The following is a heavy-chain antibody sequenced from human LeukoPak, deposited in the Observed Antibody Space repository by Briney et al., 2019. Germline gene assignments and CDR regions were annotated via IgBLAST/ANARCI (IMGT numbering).Heavy chain of an antibody. CDR3: ARDGITCARDY. J-gene: IGHJ4*02. D-gene: IGHD1-7*01. Sequence: GGSLRLSCAASGFIFRSYWMVWVRQAPGKGLEWVASIDEHGFKTYYAASVTGRFTISKDTAKNSLDLQMNSLRAEDTAVYYCARDGITCARDYWGQGALVTVSS. CDR2: IDEHGFKT. V-gene: IGHV3-7*01. CDR1: GFIFRSYW.